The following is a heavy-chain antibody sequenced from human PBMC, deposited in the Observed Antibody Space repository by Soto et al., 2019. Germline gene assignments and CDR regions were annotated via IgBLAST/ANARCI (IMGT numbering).Heavy chain of an antibody. CDR2: IYYSGST. V-gene: IGHV4-59*01. CDR3: AREDYGGLIDY. Sequence: SETLSLTCTVSGGSISSYYWSWIRQPPGKGLEWIGYIYYSGSTNYNPSLKSRVTISVDTSKNQFSLKLSSVTAADTAVYYCAREDYGGLIDYWRQRTLVTVSS. CDR1: GGSISSYY. D-gene: IGHD4-17*01. J-gene: IGHJ4*02.